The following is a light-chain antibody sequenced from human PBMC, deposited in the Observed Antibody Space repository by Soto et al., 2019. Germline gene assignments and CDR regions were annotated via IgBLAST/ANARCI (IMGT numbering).Light chain of an antibody. Sequence: SALTQPPSAAGTPGPVLTFFCSGNRASFGSNTVNWYQHRPAMAPKLLIYSNNQRPSGVPERFSAANAGASASLAISGLQSADEDDYYCAAWDASLGGFYVFGSGTKGTAL. CDR1: RASFGSNT. J-gene: IGLJ1*01. V-gene: IGLV1-44*01. CDR2: SNN. CDR3: AAWDASLGGFYV.